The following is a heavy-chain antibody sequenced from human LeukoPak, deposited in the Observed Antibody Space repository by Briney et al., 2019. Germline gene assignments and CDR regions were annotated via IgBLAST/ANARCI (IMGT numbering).Heavy chain of an antibody. D-gene: IGHD3-10*02. CDR2: IKQDGSEM. J-gene: IGHJ6*04. CDR3: AELGITMIGGV. CDR1: GFTFSSYW. Sequence: GGSLRLSCAASGFTFSSYWMSWVRQAPGKGLEWVATIKQDGSEMYYVDSVKGRFTISRDNAQNSLYLLMNSLRAEDTAVYYCAELGITMIGGVWGKGTTVTISS. V-gene: IGHV3-7*01.